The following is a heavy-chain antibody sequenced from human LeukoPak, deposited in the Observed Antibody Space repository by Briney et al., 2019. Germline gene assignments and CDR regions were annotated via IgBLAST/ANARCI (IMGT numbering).Heavy chain of an antibody. V-gene: IGHV3-7*01. CDR3: ARDRYYYDSSGYRKSY. CDR1: GFTFSSYW. CDR2: IKQDGSEK. D-gene: IGHD3-22*01. Sequence: PGGSLRLSCAASGFTFSSYWMSWVRQAPGKGLEWVAHIKQDGSEKYYVDSVKGRFTISRDNAKNSLYLQMNSLRAEDTAVYYCARDRYYYDSSGYRKSYWGQGTLVTVSS. J-gene: IGHJ4*02.